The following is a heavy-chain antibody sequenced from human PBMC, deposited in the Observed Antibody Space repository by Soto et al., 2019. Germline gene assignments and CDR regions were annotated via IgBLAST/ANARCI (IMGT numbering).Heavy chain of an antibody. D-gene: IGHD4-17*01. J-gene: IGHJ3*02. CDR3: ASDDYGDPHAAGSYAFDI. V-gene: IGHV3-48*02. Sequence: TSETLSLTCAVSGGSISSGGYSWSWVRQAPGKGLEWVSYISSSSSTIYYADSVKGRFTISRDNAKNSLYLQMNSLRDEDTAVYYCASDDYGDPHAAGSYAFDIWGQGTMVTVSS. CDR2: ISSSSSTI. CDR1: GGSISSGGYS.